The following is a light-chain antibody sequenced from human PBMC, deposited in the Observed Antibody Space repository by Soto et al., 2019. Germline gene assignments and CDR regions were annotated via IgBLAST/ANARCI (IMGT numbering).Light chain of an antibody. Sequence: EIVLTQSPGTLSVSPGERATLSCRASQSVSSSCLAWYQQKPGQAPRLLISGASSRATGIPDRFSGSGSGTDFTLTISRLEPEDFAVYYCHQYGSSPWTFGQGTKVDIK. J-gene: IGKJ1*01. CDR2: GAS. V-gene: IGKV3-20*01. CDR1: QSVSSSC. CDR3: HQYGSSPWT.